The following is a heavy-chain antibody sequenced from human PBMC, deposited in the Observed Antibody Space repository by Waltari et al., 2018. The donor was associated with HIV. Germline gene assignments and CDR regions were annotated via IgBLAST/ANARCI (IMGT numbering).Heavy chain of an antibody. Sequence: QVQLQESGPGLVKPSETLSLTCTVSGGSISSYYWRWIRQPPGKGLEWIGYIYYSGSTNYNPSLKSRVTISVDTSKNQFSLKLSSVTAADTAVYYCARQYRSRWYYFDYWGQGTLVTVSS. J-gene: IGHJ4*02. CDR3: ARQYRSRWYYFDY. D-gene: IGHD6-13*01. V-gene: IGHV4-59*08. CDR1: GGSISSYY. CDR2: IYYSGST.